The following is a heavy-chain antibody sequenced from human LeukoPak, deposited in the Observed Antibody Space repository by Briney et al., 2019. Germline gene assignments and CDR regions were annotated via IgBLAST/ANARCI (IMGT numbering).Heavy chain of an antibody. J-gene: IGHJ6*03. V-gene: IGHV4-30-4*01. D-gene: IGHD2-2*01. CDR3: ARQWYQLLLDYYYMDV. Sequence: PSETLSLTCTVSGGSISSGDYYWSWIRQPPGKGLEWIGYIYYSGSTYYNPSLKSRVTISVDTSRNQFSLKLSSVTAADTAVYYCARQWYQLLLDYYYMDVWGKGTTVTVSS. CDR1: GGSISSGDYY. CDR2: IYYSGST.